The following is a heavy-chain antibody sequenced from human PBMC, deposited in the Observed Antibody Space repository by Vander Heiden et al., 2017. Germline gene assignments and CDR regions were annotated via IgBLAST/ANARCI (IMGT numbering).Heavy chain of an antibody. J-gene: IGHJ4*02. Sequence: EVPLVESGGGLVQPGRSLRLSCGVSGFLFDEHAMPWVRQAPGKGLEWVSGMNWNSGKVVYADSVKGRFTISRDNAKNSLYLQMDSQRVEDTAFYYCARGRTAALSTTPDFWGQGTLVTVSS. CDR3: ARGRTAALSTTPDF. V-gene: IGHV3-9*01. CDR2: MNWNSGKV. D-gene: IGHD2-15*01. CDR1: GFLFDEHA.